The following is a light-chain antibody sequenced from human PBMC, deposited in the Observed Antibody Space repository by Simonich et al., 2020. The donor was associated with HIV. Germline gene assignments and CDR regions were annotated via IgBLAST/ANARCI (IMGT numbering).Light chain of an antibody. Sequence: EIVLTQSPGTLSLSPGERATPSCRASQSVSSSYLAGYQQKQGQAPRLLIYGASSRATGIPDSISASGSGTDFTLTISRLEPEDFAVYYCQQYNYWPRTFGQGTKLEIK. V-gene: IGKV3-20*01. CDR2: GAS. J-gene: IGKJ2*01. CDR3: QQYNYWPRT. CDR1: QSVSSSY.